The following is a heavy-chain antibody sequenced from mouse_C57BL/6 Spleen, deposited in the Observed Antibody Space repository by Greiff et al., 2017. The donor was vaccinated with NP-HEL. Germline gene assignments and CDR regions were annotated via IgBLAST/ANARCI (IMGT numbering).Heavy chain of an antibody. CDR3: VRREYYYGSSFYFDV. D-gene: IGHD1-1*01. V-gene: IGHV10-1*01. Sequence: EVQLVESGGGLVQPKGSLKLSCSASGFSFNTYAMNWVRQAPGKGLEWVARIRSKSNNYATYYADSVKDRFTISRDDSESMLYLQMNNLKTEDTAMYYCVRREYYYGSSFYFDVWGTGTTVTVSS. CDR1: GFSFNTYA. CDR2: IRSKSNNYAT. J-gene: IGHJ1*03.